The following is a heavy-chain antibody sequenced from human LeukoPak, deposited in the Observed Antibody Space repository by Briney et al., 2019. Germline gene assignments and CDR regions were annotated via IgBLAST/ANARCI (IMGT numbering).Heavy chain of an antibody. D-gene: IGHD2-2*01. CDR3: ARATCSTTNCVSLSQYYYSYYYMDV. V-gene: IGHV4-59*01. J-gene: IGHJ6*03. CDR1: GASISSYY. CDR2: IYYRWRT. Sequence: KSSETLSLTCTVSGASISSYYWSWIRQPPGKGLEWIAYIYYRWRTNYNPSLESRVTVSVDTSKNQFSLKLSSVTAADTAVYYCARATCSTTNCVSLSQYYYSYYYMDVWGKGAMVTVSS.